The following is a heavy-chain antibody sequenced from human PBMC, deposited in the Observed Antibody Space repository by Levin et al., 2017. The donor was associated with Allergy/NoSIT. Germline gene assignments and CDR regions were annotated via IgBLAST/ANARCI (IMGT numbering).Heavy chain of an antibody. J-gene: IGHJ3*02. CDR1: GGSISSSSYY. Sequence: SETLSLTCTVSGGSISSSSYYWGWIRQPPGTGLEWIGSIYYSGSTYYNPSLKSRVTISVDTSKNQFSLKLSSVTAADTAVYYCARLVLTYGQHAFDIWGQGTMVTVSS. CDR2: IYYSGST. V-gene: IGHV4-39*01. CDR3: ARLVLTYGQHAFDI. D-gene: IGHD2-8*02.